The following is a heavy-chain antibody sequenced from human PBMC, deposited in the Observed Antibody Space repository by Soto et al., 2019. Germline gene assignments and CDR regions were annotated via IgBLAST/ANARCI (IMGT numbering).Heavy chain of an antibody. CDR2: ISGRGGNT. D-gene: IGHD3-16*02. CDR3: ANGGGSYRGGSFDY. J-gene: IGHJ4*02. Sequence: EVQLLESGGGLVQPGGSLRLSCVASGFTFSSYAMSWVRQAPGKGLEWVSAISGRGGNTYYADSVKGRFTISRDNSKNTRYLQMNSLRAEDTAVYCCANGGGSYRGGSFDYWGQGTLVTVSS. V-gene: IGHV3-23*01. CDR1: GFTFSSYA.